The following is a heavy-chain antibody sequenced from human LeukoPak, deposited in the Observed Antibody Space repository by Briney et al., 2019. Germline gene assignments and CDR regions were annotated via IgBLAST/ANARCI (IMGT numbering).Heavy chain of an antibody. D-gene: IGHD6-19*01. CDR1: GYSFTSYG. V-gene: IGHV1-18*01. CDR3: ARAPRSIAVAGTGY. CDR2: ISAYNGNT. J-gene: IGHJ4*02. Sequence: ASVKVSCKASGYSFTSYGISWVRQAPGQGPEGMGWISAYNGNTNYAQKLQGRVTMTTDTSTSTAYMELRSLRADDTAVYYCARAPRSIAVAGTGYWGQGTLVTVSS.